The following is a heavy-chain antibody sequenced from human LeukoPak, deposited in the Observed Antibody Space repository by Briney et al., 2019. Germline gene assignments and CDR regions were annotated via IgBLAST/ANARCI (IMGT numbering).Heavy chain of an antibody. Sequence: ASVKVSCKASGYTFTSYYMHWVRQAPGQGLEWMGWISTYKGNTNYAQKLQGRVTMTTDTSTSTVYMELRSLRSDDTAVYYCARVTALYYYMDVWGKGTTVTVSS. J-gene: IGHJ6*03. V-gene: IGHV1-18*04. CDR2: ISTYKGNT. CDR3: ARVTALYYYMDV. CDR1: GYTFTSYY.